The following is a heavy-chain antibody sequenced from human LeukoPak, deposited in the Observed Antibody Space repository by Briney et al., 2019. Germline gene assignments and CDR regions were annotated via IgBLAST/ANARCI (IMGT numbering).Heavy chain of an antibody. CDR1: GFTFSSYA. CDR2: ISSSSSYI. V-gene: IGHV3-21*01. J-gene: IGHJ3*02. D-gene: IGHD3-3*01. CDR3: ASLYYDFWSGYYTAGAFDI. Sequence: GGSLRLSCAASGFTFSSYAMSWVRQAPGKGLEWVSSISSSSSYIYYADSVKGRFTISRDNAKNSLYLQMNSLRAEDTAVYYCASLYYDFWSGYYTAGAFDIWGQGTMVTVSS.